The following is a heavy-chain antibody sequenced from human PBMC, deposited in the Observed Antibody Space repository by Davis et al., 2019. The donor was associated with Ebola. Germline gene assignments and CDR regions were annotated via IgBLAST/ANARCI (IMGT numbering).Heavy chain of an antibody. CDR3: ARDLNDYVWGSYRCPNY. CDR2: INPYNGNT. V-gene: IGHV1-18*01. J-gene: IGHJ4*02. D-gene: IGHD3-16*02. CDR1: GYTFTSYG. Sequence: ASVKVSCKASGYTFTSYGISWVRQAPGQGLEWMGRINPYNGNTNYAQKLQGRVTMTTDTSTSTAYMELRSLRSDDTAVYYCARDLNDYVWGSYRCPNYWGQGTLVTVSS.